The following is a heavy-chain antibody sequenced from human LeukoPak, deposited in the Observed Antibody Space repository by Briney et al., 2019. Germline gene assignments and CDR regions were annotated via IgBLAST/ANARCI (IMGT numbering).Heavy chain of an antibody. Sequence: PGGSLRLSCAASGFTFSSYSMNWVRQAPGKGLEWVSSISSSSSYIYYADSVKGRFTIYRDNAKNSLYLQMNSLRAEDTAVYYCATNWAYYYYYMDVWGKGTTVTVSS. CDR1: GFTFSSYS. CDR2: ISSSSSYI. CDR3: ATNWAYYYYYMDV. D-gene: IGHD3-16*01. V-gene: IGHV3-21*01. J-gene: IGHJ6*03.